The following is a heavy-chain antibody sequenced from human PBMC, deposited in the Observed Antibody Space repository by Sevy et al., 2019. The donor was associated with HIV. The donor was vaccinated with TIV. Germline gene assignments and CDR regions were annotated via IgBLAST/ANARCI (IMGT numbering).Heavy chain of an antibody. J-gene: IGHJ4*02. CDR3: VSGAYYYESRTENFDY. D-gene: IGHD3-22*01. Sequence: GGSLRLSCAASGFTFSSYGMRWVRQAPGKGLEWVALIWYDGSNKYYADSVKGRFTISRDNSKNTLYLQMYSLGAEDTAVYYCVSGAYYYESRTENFDYWGQGTLVTVSS. CDR2: IWYDGSNK. CDR1: GFTFSSYG. V-gene: IGHV3-33*01.